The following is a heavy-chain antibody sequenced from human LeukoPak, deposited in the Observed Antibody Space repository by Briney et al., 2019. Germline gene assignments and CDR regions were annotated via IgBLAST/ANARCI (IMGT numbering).Heavy chain of an antibody. CDR3: ARGYCSSTSCYPSDY. D-gene: IGHD2-2*01. Sequence: PSETLSLTCTVSGGSISSYYWSWIRQPAGKGLEWIGRIYTSGSTNYNPSLKSRVTMSVDTSKNQFSLELSSVTAADTAVCYCARGYCSSTSCYPSDYWGQGTLVTVSS. V-gene: IGHV4-4*07. CDR2: IYTSGST. CDR1: GGSISSYY. J-gene: IGHJ4*02.